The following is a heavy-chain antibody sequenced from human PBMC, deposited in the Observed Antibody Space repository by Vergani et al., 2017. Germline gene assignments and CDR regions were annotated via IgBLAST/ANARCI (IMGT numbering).Heavy chain of an antibody. V-gene: IGHV3-33*01. J-gene: IGHJ4*02. Sequence: QVQLVESGGGVVQPGRSLRLSCAASGFTFSSYGMHWVRQAPGKGLEWVAVIWYDGSNKYYADSVKGRFTISRDNSKNTLYLQMNSLRAEDTAVYYCARGTIGYSSGWYFDYWGQGTLVTVSS. D-gene: IGHD6-19*01. CDR3: ARGTIGYSSGWYFDY. CDR1: GFTFSSYG. CDR2: IWYDGSNK.